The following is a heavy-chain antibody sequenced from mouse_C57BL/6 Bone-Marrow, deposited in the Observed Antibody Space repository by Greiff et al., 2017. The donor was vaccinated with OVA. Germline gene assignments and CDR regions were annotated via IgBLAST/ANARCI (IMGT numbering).Heavy chain of an antibody. CDR1: GFNIKDDY. CDR3: TTSSNKGFAD. CDR2: IDPENGDT. V-gene: IGHV14-4*01. J-gene: IGHJ3*01. D-gene: IGHD2-5*01. Sequence: EVQLQQSGAELVRPGASVKLSCTASGFNIKDDYMHWVKQRPEQGLEWIGWIDPENGDTEYASKFQGKATIPADTYSNTAYLQRSSLTSDDTAVYYCTTSSNKGFADWGQGTLVTVSA.